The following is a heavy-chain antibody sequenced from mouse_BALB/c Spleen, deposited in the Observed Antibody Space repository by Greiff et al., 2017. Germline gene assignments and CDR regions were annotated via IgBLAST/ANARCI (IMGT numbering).Heavy chain of an antibody. D-gene: IGHD2-12*01. V-gene: IGHV3-6*02. J-gene: IGHJ4*01. CDR1: GYSITSGYY. CDR2: ISYDGSN. Sequence: VQLKESGPGLVKPSQSLSLTCSVTGYSITSGYYWNWIRQFPGNKLEWMGYISYDGSNNYNPSLKNRISITRDTSKNQFFLKLNSVTTEDTATYYCARGRRRLYAMDYWGQGTSVTVSS. CDR3: ARGRRRLYAMDY.